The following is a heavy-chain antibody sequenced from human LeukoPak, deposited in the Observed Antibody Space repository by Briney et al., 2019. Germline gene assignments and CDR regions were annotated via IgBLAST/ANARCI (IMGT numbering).Heavy chain of an antibody. D-gene: IGHD2-2*02. CDR1: GYTFTGYY. V-gene: IGHV1-2*02. J-gene: IGHJ5*02. Sequence: GASVKVSCKASGYTFTGYYMHWVRQAPGQGLEWMGWINPNSGGTNYAQKFQGRVTMTRDTSISTAYMELSRLRSDDTAVYYCARGRGCSSTSCYIYNWSDPWGQGTLVTVSS. CDR2: INPNSGGT. CDR3: ARGRGCSSTSCYIYNWSDP.